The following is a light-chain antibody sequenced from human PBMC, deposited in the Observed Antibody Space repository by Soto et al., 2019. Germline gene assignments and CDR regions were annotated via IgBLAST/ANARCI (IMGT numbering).Light chain of an antibody. CDR2: EAS. J-gene: IGKJ1*01. CDR3: QQFNSKVWT. CDR1: QSVSRW. Sequence: DIPMTQSPSTLSASVGDTVTITCRASQSVSRWLNWYQQKSGKAPRLLIYEASNLEIGVPSRFSGSGSGTEFILTINSLQPVDSATYYCQQFNSKVWTFGQGTKVEI. V-gene: IGKV1-5*01.